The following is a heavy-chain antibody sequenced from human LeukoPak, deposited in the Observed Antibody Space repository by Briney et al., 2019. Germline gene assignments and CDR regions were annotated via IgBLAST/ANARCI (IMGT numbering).Heavy chain of an antibody. CDR2: ISSNSAYL. CDR3: AKGRQWLIHY. Sequence: GGSLRLSCAASGFTFRSYTMNWVRQAPGRGLEWVSSISSNSAYLYYADSLRGRFTISRDNSRNSLYLQMDSLTTEDTALYYCAKGRQWLIHYWGQGTLVTVSS. J-gene: IGHJ4*02. CDR1: GFTFRSYT. V-gene: IGHV3-21*04. D-gene: IGHD6-19*01.